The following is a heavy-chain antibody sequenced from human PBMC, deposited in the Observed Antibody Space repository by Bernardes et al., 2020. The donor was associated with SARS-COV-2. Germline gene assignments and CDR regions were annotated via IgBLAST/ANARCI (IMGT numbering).Heavy chain of an antibody. D-gene: IGHD3-16*01. CDR1: GYTFSSYW. J-gene: IGHJ5*02. CDR2: IDNYGSTI. CDR3: AIDVAGEHST. V-gene: IGHV3-74*01. Sequence: GGSLRLSCAASGYTFSSYWMHWVRQAPGKGLEWVSRIDNYGSTINYADSVKGRFTISRDNSRNTLYLQMNNLRAEDTAVYYCAIDVAGEHSTWGQGTLVTVS.